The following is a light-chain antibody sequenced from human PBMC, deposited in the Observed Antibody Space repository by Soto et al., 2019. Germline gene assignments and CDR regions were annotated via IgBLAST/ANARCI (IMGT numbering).Light chain of an antibody. CDR1: QDISKY. CDR3: QQYKHNLPYT. CDR2: DAS. J-gene: IGKJ2*01. Sequence: DIQMTQSPSSLSASVGDRVTITCQASQDISKYLNWYQQKPGRAPKLLIYDASTLETGVPSRFSGSGSGTDFTFTISSLQPEDIATYYCQQYKHNLPYTFGQGTKVEIK. V-gene: IGKV1-33*01.